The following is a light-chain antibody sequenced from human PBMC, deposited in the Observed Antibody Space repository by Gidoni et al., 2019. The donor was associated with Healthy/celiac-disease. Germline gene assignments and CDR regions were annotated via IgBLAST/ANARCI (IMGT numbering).Light chain of an antibody. CDR3: QQYQGT. Sequence: IQFTQSPSTRSASVGDRVTITCRASQSISSWLAWYQQKPGKAPKLLIYKASSLESGVPSRLSGSGYGTEFTITISSLQPDDFATYYCQQYQGTFGQGTKLEIK. CDR1: QSISSW. V-gene: IGKV1-5*03. CDR2: KAS. J-gene: IGKJ2*02.